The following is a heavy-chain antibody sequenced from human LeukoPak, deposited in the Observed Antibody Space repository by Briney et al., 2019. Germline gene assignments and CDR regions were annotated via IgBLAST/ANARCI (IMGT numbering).Heavy chain of an antibody. J-gene: IGHJ6*03. V-gene: IGHV4-61*08. CDR3: ARAFYPGYYSYMAV. Sequence: SSETLSLTCTVFGDSISSTDSYWGWIRQPPGKALEWIATIYYSGSTNYNPSLKSRVTISVDTSKNQFSLKLSSVTAADTAVYYCARAFYPGYYSYMAVWGKGTTVTVSS. CDR2: IYYSGST. CDR1: GDSISSTDSY. D-gene: IGHD3-3*02.